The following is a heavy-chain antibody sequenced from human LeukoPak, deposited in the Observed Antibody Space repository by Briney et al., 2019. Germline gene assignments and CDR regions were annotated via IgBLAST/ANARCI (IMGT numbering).Heavy chain of an antibody. CDR3: ADGGTAAGTHSSFY. J-gene: IGHJ4*02. CDR2: ISSGSSYK. Sequence: PGRSLRLSCVASGFIFGNYGMHWVRQAPGKGLEWVSSISSGSSYKYYADSVKGRFTISRDNAKNSLYLQMNSLRAEDTAVYYCADGGTAAGTHSSFYWGQGTLVTVSS. CDR1: GFIFGNYG. D-gene: IGHD6-13*01. V-gene: IGHV3-21*01.